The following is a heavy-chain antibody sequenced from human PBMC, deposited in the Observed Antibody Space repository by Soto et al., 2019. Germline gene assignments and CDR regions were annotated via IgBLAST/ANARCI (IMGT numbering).Heavy chain of an antibody. CDR3: ARQGRAVSSNYFDF. CDR2: ISTNGGST. V-gene: IGHV3-64*02. D-gene: IGHD3-10*01. J-gene: IGHJ4*02. CDR1: GFTFSSYA. Sequence: GGSLRLSCSASGFTFSSYAMLWVRQAPGKGLEYVSSISTNGGSTHYADSVKGRFSISRDNSKNTLYLQMGSLRAEDMAVYYCARQGRAVSSNYFDFWGKGTLITVSS.